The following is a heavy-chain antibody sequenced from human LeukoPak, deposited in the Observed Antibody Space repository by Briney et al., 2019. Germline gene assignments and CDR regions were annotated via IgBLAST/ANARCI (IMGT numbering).Heavy chain of an antibody. CDR3: ARAFDY. CDR2: ISSSSNTM. Sequence: GGSLRLACAASGFTFSSYEMNWVRQAPGKGLEWVSYISSSSNTMYYADSVKGRFTISRDNAKNSLYLQMNSLRDEDTAVYYCARAFDYWGQGTLVAVSS. CDR1: GFTFSSYE. J-gene: IGHJ4*02. V-gene: IGHV3-48*03.